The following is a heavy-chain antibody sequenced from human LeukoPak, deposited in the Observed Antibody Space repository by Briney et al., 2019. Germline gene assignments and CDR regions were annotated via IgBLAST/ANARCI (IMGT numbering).Heavy chain of an antibody. V-gene: IGHV3-73*01. CDR3: TRPISGYGSAYYYYGMDV. CDR2: IRRKANSYAT. J-gene: IGHJ6*02. D-gene: IGHD5-12*01. CDR1: GFTFSASG. Sequence: GGSLRLSCAASGFTFSASGMHWLRQASGKGLEWVGRIRRKANSYATAYAASVKGRFTISRDDSNNTAYLQMNSLKTEDTAVYYCTRPISGYGSAYYYYGMDVWGQGTTVTVSS.